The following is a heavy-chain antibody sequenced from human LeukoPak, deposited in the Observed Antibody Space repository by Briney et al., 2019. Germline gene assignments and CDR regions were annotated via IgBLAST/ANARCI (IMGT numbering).Heavy chain of an antibody. V-gene: IGHV1-18*01. CDR1: GGTFSSYA. J-gene: IGHJ3*02. CDR2: ISAYNGNT. D-gene: IGHD5-24*01. Sequence: ASVKVSCKASGGTFSSYAISWVRQAPGQGLEWMGWISAYNGNTNYAQKLQGRVTMTTDTSTSTAYMELRSLRSDDTAVYYCARGVATIGGLAFDIWGQGTMVTVSS. CDR3: ARGVATIGGLAFDI.